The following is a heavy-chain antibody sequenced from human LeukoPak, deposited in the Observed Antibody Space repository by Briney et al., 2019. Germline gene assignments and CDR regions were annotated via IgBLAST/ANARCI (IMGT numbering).Heavy chain of an antibody. V-gene: IGHV1-8*03. Sequence: GASVKVSCKASGYTFTCYDINWVRQATGRGLEWMGWMNPNSGNTGYAQKFQGRVTITRNTSISTAYMELSSLRSEDTAVYYCARGVSSVAAADWFDPWGQGTLVTVSS. CDR3: ARGVSSVAAADWFDP. D-gene: IGHD6-13*01. CDR2: MNPNSGNT. CDR1: GYTFTCYD. J-gene: IGHJ5*02.